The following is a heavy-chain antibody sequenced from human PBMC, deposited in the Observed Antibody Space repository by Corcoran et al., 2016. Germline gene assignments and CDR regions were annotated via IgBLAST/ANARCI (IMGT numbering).Heavy chain of an antibody. Sequence: QVQLVQSGGGVVQPGRSLRLSCAASGFTFSSYGMHWVRQAPGKGLEWVAVIWYDGSNKYYGDSVKGRFTISRDNSKNTLYLQMNSLRAEETAVYYGARDRYYDFWGVYPAYYYYGMDVWGQGTTVTVSS. J-gene: IGHJ6*02. V-gene: IGHV3-33*01. CDR1: GFTFSSYG. D-gene: IGHD3-3*01. CDR3: ARDRYYDFWGVYPAYYYYGMDV. CDR2: IWYDGSNK.